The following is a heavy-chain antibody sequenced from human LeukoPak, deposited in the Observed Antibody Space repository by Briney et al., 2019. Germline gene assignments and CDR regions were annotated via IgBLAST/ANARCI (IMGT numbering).Heavy chain of an antibody. CDR3: ARPVEAYYYYYMDV. Sequence: SETLSLTCAVYGGSFSGYYWSWIRQPPGKGLEWIGEINHSGSTNYNPSLKSRVTISVDTSKNQFSLKLSSVTAADTAVYYCARPVEAYYYYYMDVWGKGTTVTVSS. V-gene: IGHV4-34*01. CDR1: GGSFSGYY. J-gene: IGHJ6*03. CDR2: INHSGST.